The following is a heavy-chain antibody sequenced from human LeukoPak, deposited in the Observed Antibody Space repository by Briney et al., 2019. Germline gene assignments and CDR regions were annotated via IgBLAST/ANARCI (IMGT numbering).Heavy chain of an antibody. CDR2: INPNSGGT. CDR1: GYTFTGYY. D-gene: IGHD3-22*01. CDR3: ARDLRGPYYYDSRGYYHNWFDP. J-gene: IGHJ5*02. Sequence: GASVKVSCKASGYTFTGYYMHWLRQAPGQGLEWMGRINPNSGGTNYAQKFQGRVTMTRDTSISTAYMELSRLRSDDTAGYYCARDLRGPYYYDSRGYYHNWFDPWGQGTLVTVSS. V-gene: IGHV1-2*06.